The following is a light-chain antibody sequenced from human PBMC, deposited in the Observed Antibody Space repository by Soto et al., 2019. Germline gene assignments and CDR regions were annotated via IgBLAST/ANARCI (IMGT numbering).Light chain of an antibody. CDR2: SNN. J-gene: IGLJ3*02. Sequence: QSVLTQPPSVSGTPGQRVNMSCSGSSSNIGSKSVSWYQHLPQTAPKHLIYSNNQRPSWGPGRCSGSKSCASASLAISGRQSDDETPDYCAAWDDSLNVLVFGGGTKVTVL. V-gene: IGLV1-44*01. CDR3: AAWDDSLNVLV. CDR1: SSNIGSKS.